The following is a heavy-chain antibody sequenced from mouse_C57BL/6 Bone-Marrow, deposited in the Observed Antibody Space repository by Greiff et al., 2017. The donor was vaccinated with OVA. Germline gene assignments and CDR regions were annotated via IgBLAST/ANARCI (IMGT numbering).Heavy chain of an antibody. CDR2: LYPRSGNT. CDR1: GYTFTSYG. V-gene: IGHV1-81*01. Sequence: VQLQQSGAELARPGASVKLSCKASGYTFTSYGISWVKQRTGQGLDWIGELYPRSGNTYYNEKFKGKATLTADTSSSTAYMELRSLTSEDSAVYYCARWDYGSSSSWYADWGQGTLVTVAA. CDR3: ARWDYGSSSSWYAD. J-gene: IGHJ3*01. D-gene: IGHD1-1*01.